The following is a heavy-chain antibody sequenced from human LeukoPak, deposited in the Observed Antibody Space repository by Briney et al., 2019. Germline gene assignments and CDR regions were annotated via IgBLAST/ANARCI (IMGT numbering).Heavy chain of an antibody. CDR1: GYTFTSYD. V-gene: IGHV1-8*01. D-gene: IGHD6-19*01. CDR2: MNPNSGNT. J-gene: IGHJ4*02. Sequence: GASVKVSCKAPGYTFTSYDINWVRQATGQGLEWMGWMNPNSGNTGYAQKFQGRVTMTRNTSISTAYMELSSLRSEDTAVYYCARGRAYSSGWYGVYWGQGTLVTVSS. CDR3: ARGRAYSSGWYGVY.